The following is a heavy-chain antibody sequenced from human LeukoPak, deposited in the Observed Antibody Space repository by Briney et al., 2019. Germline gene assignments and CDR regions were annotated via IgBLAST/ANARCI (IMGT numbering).Heavy chain of an antibody. D-gene: IGHD3-10*01. CDR2: INKHGNET. V-gene: IGHV3-7*01. CDR1: GFAFSNSW. J-gene: IGHJ4*02. Sequence: GGTLRLSCALSGFAFSNSWMSWGRQAPGKGREWVASINKHGNETNYMDSAKGRFPIPRDNAKNSLYLQMDRLRAEVAALYYCARDYGDFWGQGTLVTVSS. CDR3: ARDYGDF.